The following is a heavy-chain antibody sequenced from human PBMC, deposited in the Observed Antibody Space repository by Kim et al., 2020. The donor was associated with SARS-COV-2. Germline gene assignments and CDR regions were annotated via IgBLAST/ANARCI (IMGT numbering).Heavy chain of an antibody. CDR2: ISGSGGST. V-gene: IGHV3-23*01. J-gene: IGHJ4*02. D-gene: IGHD3-16*01. CDR3: ASKGGGENDY. Sequence: GGSLRLSCAASGFTFSSYAMSWVRQAPGKGLEWVSAISGSGGSTYYADSVKGRFTISRNNSKNTLYLQMNSLRAEDTAVYYCASKGGGENDYWGQGTLVTVSS. CDR1: GFTFSSYA.